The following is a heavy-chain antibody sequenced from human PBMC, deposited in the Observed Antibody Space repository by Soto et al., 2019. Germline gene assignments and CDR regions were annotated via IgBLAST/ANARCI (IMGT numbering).Heavy chain of an antibody. CDR3: AIALHLLPLRYFAD. CDR1: GGSISSYY. Sequence: SETLSLTCTVSGGSISSYYWSWIRQPPGKGLEWIGYIYYSGSTNYNPSLKSRVTISVDTSKNQFSLKLSSVTAADTAVYYCAIALHLLPLRYFADWGQGTLVGVSS. CDR2: IYYSGST. D-gene: IGHD5-18*01. V-gene: IGHV4-59*08. J-gene: IGHJ4*02.